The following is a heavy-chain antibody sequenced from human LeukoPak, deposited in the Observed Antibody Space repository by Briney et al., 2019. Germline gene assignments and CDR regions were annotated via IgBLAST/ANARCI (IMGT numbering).Heavy chain of an antibody. CDR3: ARGGSDYGEY. CDR2: VYHSGTT. Sequence: SGTLSLTCAVSGGSISSSNWWSWVRQPPGKRLEWIGEVYHSGTTNYNPSLQSRVTISVDKSKNQFSLKLTSVTAADTAVYYCARGGSDYGEYWGQGTLVTVSS. J-gene: IGHJ4*02. CDR1: GGSISSSNW. V-gene: IGHV4-4*02.